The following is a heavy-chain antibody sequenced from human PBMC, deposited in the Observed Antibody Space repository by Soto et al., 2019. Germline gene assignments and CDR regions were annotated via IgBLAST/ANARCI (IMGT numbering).Heavy chain of an antibody. V-gene: IGHV4-34*01. D-gene: IGHD6-13*01. Sequence: SETLSLTCAVYGGSFSGYYWSWIRQPPGKGLEWIGEINHSGSTNYNPSLKSRVTISVDTSKNQFSLKLSSVTAADTAVYYCARGIYSSRFYGMDVWGQGTTVTVSS. CDR3: ARGIYSSRFYGMDV. J-gene: IGHJ6*02. CDR1: GGSFSGYY. CDR2: INHSGST.